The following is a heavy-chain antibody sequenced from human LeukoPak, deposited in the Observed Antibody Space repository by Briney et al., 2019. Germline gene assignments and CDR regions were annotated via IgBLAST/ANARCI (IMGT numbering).Heavy chain of an antibody. CDR1: GFTFSNND. V-gene: IGHV3-64*02. CDR2: ISSDGGTT. Sequence: GGSLRLSCAASGFTFSNNDMHWVRQAPGKGLEYVSAISSDGGTTYYVDSVKGRFTISRDNSKNTLYLQMGSLRVEDMAVYYCARGRAYSRDWFDFWGQGTLVTVSS. J-gene: IGHJ5*01. CDR3: ARGRAYSRDWFDF. D-gene: IGHD5-18*01.